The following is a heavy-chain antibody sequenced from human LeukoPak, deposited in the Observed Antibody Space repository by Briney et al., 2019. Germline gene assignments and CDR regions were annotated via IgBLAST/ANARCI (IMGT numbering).Heavy chain of an antibody. J-gene: IGHJ5*02. CDR1: GFTFSSYS. CDR2: ISSSSSYI. D-gene: IGHD6-19*01. CDR3: ARDQIAVAGTLGWFDP. V-gene: IGHV3-21*01. Sequence: GGSLRLSCAASGFTFSSYSMNWVRQAPGKGLEWVSSISSSSSYIYYADSVKGRFTISRDNAKNSLYLQMNSLRAEDTAVYYCARDQIAVAGTLGWFDPWGQGTLVTVSS.